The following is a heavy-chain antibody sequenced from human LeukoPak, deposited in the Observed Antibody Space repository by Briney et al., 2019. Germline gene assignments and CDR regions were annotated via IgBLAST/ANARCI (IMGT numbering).Heavy chain of an antibody. CDR3: ARGRGCSSTSCYYYYYYYMDV. Sequence: PSETLSLTCAVYGGSFSGYYWSWIRQPPGKGLEWIGEINHSGSTNYNPSLKSRVTISVDTSKNQFSLKLSSVTAADTAVYYCARGRGCSSTSCYYYYYYYMDVWGKGTTVTVSS. CDR2: INHSGST. J-gene: IGHJ6*03. CDR1: GGSFSGYY. D-gene: IGHD2-2*01. V-gene: IGHV4-34*01.